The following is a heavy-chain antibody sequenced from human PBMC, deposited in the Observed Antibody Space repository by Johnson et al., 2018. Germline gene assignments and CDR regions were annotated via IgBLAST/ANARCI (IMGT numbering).Heavy chain of an antibody. J-gene: IGHJ3*02. CDR1: GFTFSSYA. Sequence: VQLVESGGGVVQPGRSLRLSCAASGFTFSSYAMHWVRQAPGKGLEWVAVISYDGSNKYYADPVKGRFTISRDNSKNTLYLQMNSLRSEDTAVYYCTRDTLEWFGGYAFDIWGQGTMVTVSS. D-gene: IGHD3-10*01. CDR3: TRDTLEWFGGYAFDI. V-gene: IGHV3-30-3*01. CDR2: ISYDGSNK.